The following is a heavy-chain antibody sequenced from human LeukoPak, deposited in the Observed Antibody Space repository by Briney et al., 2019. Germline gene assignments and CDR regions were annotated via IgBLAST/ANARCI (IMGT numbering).Heavy chain of an antibody. CDR3: ATTKGWYGSAGLDN. Sequence: ASVKVSCKASGYTFTSYGISWVRQAPGQGLEWMGWISTYNGNTNYAQKIQGRVTMTTDTSTTTAYMELRSLRSDDTAVYYCATTKGWYGSAGLDNWGQGTLVTVSS. J-gene: IGHJ4*02. CDR1: GYTFTSYG. D-gene: IGHD3-10*01. V-gene: IGHV1-18*01. CDR2: ISTYNGNT.